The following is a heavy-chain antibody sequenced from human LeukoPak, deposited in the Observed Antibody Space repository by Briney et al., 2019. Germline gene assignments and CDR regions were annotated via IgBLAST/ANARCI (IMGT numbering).Heavy chain of an antibody. CDR1: GFPFSCYS. Sequence: GGPLRLSCAASGFPFSCYSMNWVRQAPGKGLEGVSSISSSSSYIYNADSVKGRFTSSRDNAKNSLYLQMNSLRAEDTAVYDCAKVHDGRPYSSSWPDAFDSRGQGTMVTVSS. J-gene: IGHJ3*02. CDR2: ISSSSSYI. V-gene: IGHV3-21*01. D-gene: IGHD6-13*01. CDR3: AKVHDGRPYSSSWPDAFDS.